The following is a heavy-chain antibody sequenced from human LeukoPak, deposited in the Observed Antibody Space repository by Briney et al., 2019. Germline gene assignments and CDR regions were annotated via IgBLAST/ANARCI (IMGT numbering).Heavy chain of an antibody. CDR1: GASISSYY. J-gene: IGHJ5*02. D-gene: IGHD2-2*02. Sequence: SETLSLTCTVSGASISSYYYNWIRQTAGRGLEWIGRLYISGSTDYNPSLRSRVAISVDTSKNQFSLKLSSVTAADTAVYYCARHSPVVPAAIPDWFDPWGQGTLVTVSS. V-gene: IGHV4-4*07. CDR3: ARHSPVVPAAIPDWFDP. CDR2: LYISGST.